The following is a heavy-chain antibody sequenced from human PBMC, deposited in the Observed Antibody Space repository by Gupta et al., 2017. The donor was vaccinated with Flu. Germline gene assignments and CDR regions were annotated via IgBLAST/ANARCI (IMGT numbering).Heavy chain of an antibody. V-gene: IGHV4-4*02. J-gene: IGHJ2*01. Sequence: QVQLQESGPGLVKPSGTLSLTCAVSGGSISSSNWWSWVRQPPGKGLEWIGEIYHSGSTNYNPSLKSRVTISVDKSKNQFSLKLSSVTAADTAVYYCARAPKDYSNYVRNWYFDLWGRGTLVTVSS. CDR1: GGSISSSNW. D-gene: IGHD4-11*01. CDR2: IYHSGST. CDR3: ARAPKDYSNYVRNWYFDL.